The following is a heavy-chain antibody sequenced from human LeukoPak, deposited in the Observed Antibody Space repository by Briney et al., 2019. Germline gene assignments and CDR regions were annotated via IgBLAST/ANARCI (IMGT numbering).Heavy chain of an antibody. Sequence: SETLSLTCTVSGGSISSGDYYWSWIRQPPGKGLEWIGYIYYIGNTFYNPSLKSRVTISVDTFKNQFSLKLSSVTAADTAVYYCASAYCGGDCTPYWYFDLWGRGTLVTVSS. V-gene: IGHV4-30-4*01. CDR1: GGSISSGDYY. D-gene: IGHD2-21*02. CDR2: IYYIGNT. CDR3: ASAYCGGDCTPYWYFDL. J-gene: IGHJ2*01.